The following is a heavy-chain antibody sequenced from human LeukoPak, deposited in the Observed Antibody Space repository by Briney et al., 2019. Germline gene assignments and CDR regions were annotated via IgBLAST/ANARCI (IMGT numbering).Heavy chain of an antibody. Sequence: SAKVSCKASGGTFSSYAISWVRQAPGQGLEWMGGIIPIFGTANYAQKFQGRVTITTDESTSTAYMELSSLRSEDTAVYYCARSGSSRDAFDIWGQGTMVTVSS. CDR1: GGTFSSYA. CDR3: ARSGSSRDAFDI. J-gene: IGHJ3*02. V-gene: IGHV1-69*05. CDR2: IIPIFGTA. D-gene: IGHD1-26*01.